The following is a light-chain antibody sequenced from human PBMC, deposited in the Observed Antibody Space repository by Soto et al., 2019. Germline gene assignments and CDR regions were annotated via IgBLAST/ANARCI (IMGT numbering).Light chain of an antibody. J-gene: IGLJ1*01. CDR3: SSYAGSDNPYV. CDR2: EVT. CDR1: SSDVGGYNF. Sequence: QSVLTQPASVSGSPGQSITISCTGTSSDVGGYNFVSWYQQHPGQAPKVIILEVTKRPSGVSNRFSGSKSGNTASLTISGLXAEDEADYYCSSYAGSDNPYVFGTGTKVTV. V-gene: IGLV2-14*01.